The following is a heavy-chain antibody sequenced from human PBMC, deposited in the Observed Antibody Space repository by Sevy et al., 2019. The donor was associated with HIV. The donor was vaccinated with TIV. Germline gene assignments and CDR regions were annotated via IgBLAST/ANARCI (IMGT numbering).Heavy chain of an antibody. D-gene: IGHD3-10*01. V-gene: IGHV1-2*02. CDR3: AREYYGSGSSDTQDNRFDP. CDR2: INPNSGGT. J-gene: IGHJ5*02. CDR1: GYTFTGYY. Sequence: ASVKVSCKASGYTFTGYYMHWVRQAPGQGLEWMGWINPNSGGTNYAQKFQGRVTMTRDTSISTAYMELSRLRSDDTAVYYCAREYYGSGSSDTQDNRFDPWGQGTLVTVSS.